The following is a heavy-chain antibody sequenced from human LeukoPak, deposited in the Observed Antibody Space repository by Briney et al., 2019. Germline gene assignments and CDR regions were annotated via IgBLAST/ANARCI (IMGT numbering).Heavy chain of an antibody. CDR2: INPNSGGT. J-gene: IGHJ4*02. D-gene: IGHD6-19*01. Sequence: SGESLKISCKASGYTFTGYYMHWVRQAPGQGLEWMGWINPNSGGTNYAQKFQGRVTTTRDTSISTAYMELSRLRSDDTAVYYCARDERYSSGWYDYWGQGTLVNVSS. CDR3: ARDERYSSGWYDY. V-gene: IGHV1-2*02. CDR1: GYTFTGYY.